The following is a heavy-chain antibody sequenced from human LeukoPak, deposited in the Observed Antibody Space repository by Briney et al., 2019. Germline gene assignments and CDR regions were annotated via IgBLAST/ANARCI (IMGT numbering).Heavy chain of an antibody. V-gene: IGHV3-7*03. CDR3: ARVSGYCSSTSCYDSAFDM. Sequence: GGSLRLSCAASGFPFSSYWMTWVRQAPGKGLEWVANIKQDGSEKYYVDSVKGRFTISRDNAKNSLYLQMNSLRAEDTAVYYCARVSGYCSSTSCYDSAFDMWGQGTMVTVSS. CDR2: IKQDGSEK. CDR1: GFPFSSYW. J-gene: IGHJ3*02. D-gene: IGHD2-2*01.